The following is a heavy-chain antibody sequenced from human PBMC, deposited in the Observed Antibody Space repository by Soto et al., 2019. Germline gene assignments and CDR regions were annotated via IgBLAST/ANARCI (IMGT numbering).Heavy chain of an antibody. CDR2: ISGSGGST. J-gene: IGHJ4*02. D-gene: IGHD6-19*01. CDR1: GFTFSSYD. V-gene: IGHV3-23*01. Sequence: EVQLLESGGGLVQPGGSLRLSCAASGFTFSSYDMSWVRQAPGKGLEWVSAISGSGGSTYYADSVKGRFTISRDNSKNTLYLQMNSLRAEDTAVYYCAKFSWQWLAQTWFDYCGQGTLVTVAS. CDR3: AKFSWQWLAQTWFDY.